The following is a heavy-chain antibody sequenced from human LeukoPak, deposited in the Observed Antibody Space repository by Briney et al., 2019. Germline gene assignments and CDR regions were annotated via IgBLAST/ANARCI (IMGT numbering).Heavy chain of an antibody. CDR2: INPNSGGT. CDR3: ARDAPYCSSTSCYGA. Sequence: GASVKVSCKASGYTFTGYYMHWVRQAPGQGLEWMGWINPNSGGTNYAQKFQGRVTMTRDTSINTAYMELSRLRSDDTAVYYCARDAPYCSSTSCYGAWGQGTLVTVSS. CDR1: GYTFTGYY. J-gene: IGHJ4*02. D-gene: IGHD2-2*01. V-gene: IGHV1-2*02.